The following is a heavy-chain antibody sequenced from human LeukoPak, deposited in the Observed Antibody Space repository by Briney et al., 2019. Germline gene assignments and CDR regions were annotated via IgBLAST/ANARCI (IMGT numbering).Heavy chain of an antibody. CDR1: GYTFTGYY. CDR3: ARVCGGDCYGYYYGMDV. CDR2: INPNSGGT. Sequence: ASVKVSCKASGYTFTGYYMHWVRQAPGQGLEWMGWINPNSGGTNYAQKFQGRVTMTRDTSISTAYMELSRLRSDDTAEYYCARVCGGDCYGYYYGMDVWGQGTTVTVSS. J-gene: IGHJ6*02. D-gene: IGHD2-21*02. V-gene: IGHV1-2*02.